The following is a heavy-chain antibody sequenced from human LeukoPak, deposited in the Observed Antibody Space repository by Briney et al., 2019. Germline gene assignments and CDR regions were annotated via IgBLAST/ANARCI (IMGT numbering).Heavy chain of an antibody. CDR3: ARGRNYYGSGSYRVYYFDY. V-gene: IGHV1-8*01. CDR1: GYTFTTYE. CDR2: MNPNSGNT. J-gene: IGHJ4*02. Sequence: ASVKVSCKASGYTFTTYEINWVRQATGQGLEWMGWMNPNSGNTGYAQKFQGRVTITRNTSISTAYMELSSLRSEDTAVYYCARGRNYYGSGSYRVYYFDYWGQGTLVTVSS. D-gene: IGHD3-10*01.